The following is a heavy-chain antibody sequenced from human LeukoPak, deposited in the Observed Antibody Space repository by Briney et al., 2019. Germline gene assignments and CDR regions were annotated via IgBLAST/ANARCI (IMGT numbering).Heavy chain of an antibody. D-gene: IGHD1-26*01. CDR2: INPNSGGT. CDR1: GYTFTGYY. J-gene: IGHJ5*02. V-gene: IGHV1-2*02. Sequence: ASVKVSCKASGYTFTGYYMHWVRQAPEQGLEWMGWINPNSGGTNYAQKFQGRVTMTRDTSISTAYMELSRLRSDDTAVYYCARFPEGWELLGFDPWGQGTLVTVSS. CDR3: ARFPEGWELLGFDP.